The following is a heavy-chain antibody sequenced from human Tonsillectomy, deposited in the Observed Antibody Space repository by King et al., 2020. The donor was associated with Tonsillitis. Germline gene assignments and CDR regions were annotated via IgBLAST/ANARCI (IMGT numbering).Heavy chain of an antibody. D-gene: IGHD3-16*02. V-gene: IGHV3-23*04. CDR1: GFTFSSYA. Sequence: VQLVESGGGLVQPGGSLRLSCAASGFTFSSYAMSWVRQAPGKGLEWVSAISGSGGSTYYADSVKGRFTISRDNSKNTLYLQMNSLRAEDTAVYYCAKGSYGWGSYRYPGRDACDYWGQGTLVTVSS. CDR3: AKGSYGWGSYRYPGRDACDY. J-gene: IGHJ4*02. CDR2: ISGSGGST.